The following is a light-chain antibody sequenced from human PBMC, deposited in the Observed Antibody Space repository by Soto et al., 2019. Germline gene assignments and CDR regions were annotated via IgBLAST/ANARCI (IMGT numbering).Light chain of an antibody. CDR3: CSYAGSYTYI. CDR2: DVT. J-gene: IGLJ1*01. V-gene: IGLV2-11*01. CDR1: YSDVWAFYF. Sequence: QSVLTQPRSVSGSPGQSVTISCTGSYSDVWAFYFVSWYQQSPGKGPKLIIYDVTARPSGVPDRFSGSRSGNTASLSISGLKAEDETDYYCCSYAGSYTYIFGSGTKVTVL.